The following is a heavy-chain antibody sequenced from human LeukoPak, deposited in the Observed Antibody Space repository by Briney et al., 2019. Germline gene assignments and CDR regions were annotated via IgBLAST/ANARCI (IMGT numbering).Heavy chain of an antibody. CDR3: ATLAPNRWFGERGWFDP. D-gene: IGHD3-10*01. J-gene: IGHJ5*02. CDR2: INPNSGGT. CDR1: GYTFTGYY. Sequence: GASVKVSCKASGYTFTGYYMHWVRQAPGQGLEWMGWINPNSGGTNYAQKFQGWVTITADESTSTAYMELSSLRSEDTAVYYCATLAPNRWFGERGWFDPWGQGTLVTVSS. V-gene: IGHV1-2*04.